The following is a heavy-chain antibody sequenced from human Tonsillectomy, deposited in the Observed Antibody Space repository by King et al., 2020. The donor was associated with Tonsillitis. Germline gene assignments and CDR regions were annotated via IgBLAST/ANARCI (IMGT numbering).Heavy chain of an antibody. V-gene: IGHV3-23*04. CDR3: AKDGAAARPSPKPSWYYFDY. J-gene: IGHJ4*02. Sequence: VQLVESGGGLVQPGGSLRLSCAASGFTFSSYAMSWVRQAPGKGLEWVSAISGSGGSTYYADSVKGRFTISRDNSKNTLYLQMNSLRAEDTAVYYCAKDGAAARPSPKPSWYYFDYWGQGTLVTVSS. CDR1: GFTFSSYA. CDR2: ISGSGGST. D-gene: IGHD6-6*01.